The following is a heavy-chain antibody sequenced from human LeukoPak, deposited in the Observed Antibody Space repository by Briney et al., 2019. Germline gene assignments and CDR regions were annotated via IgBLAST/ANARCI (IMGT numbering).Heavy chain of an antibody. J-gene: IGHJ5*02. CDR3: AKDVVSWYSYWFDP. CDR1: GFTFSSYA. V-gene: IGHV3-23*01. Sequence: GGSLRLSCAASGFTFSSYAMSWVRQARGKGLEWVSAISGCGGSTYYADSVKGRFTISRDNSKNTLYLQMNSPRAEDTAVYYCAKDVVSWYSYWFDPWGQGTLVTVSS. CDR2: ISGCGGST. D-gene: IGHD6-13*01.